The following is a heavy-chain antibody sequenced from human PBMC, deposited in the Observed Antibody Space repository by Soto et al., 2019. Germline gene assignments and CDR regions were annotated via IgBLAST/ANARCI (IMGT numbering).Heavy chain of an antibody. CDR2: INHSGST. J-gene: IGHJ4*02. CDR1: GGSFSGYY. V-gene: IGHV4-34*01. D-gene: IGHD3-9*01. CDR3: ARDILTGPYFDY. Sequence: SETLSLTCAVYGGSFSGYYWSWIRQPPGKGLEWIGEINHSGSTNYNPSLKSRVTISVDTSKNQFSLKLSSVTAADTAVYYCARDILTGPYFDYWGQGTLVTSPQ.